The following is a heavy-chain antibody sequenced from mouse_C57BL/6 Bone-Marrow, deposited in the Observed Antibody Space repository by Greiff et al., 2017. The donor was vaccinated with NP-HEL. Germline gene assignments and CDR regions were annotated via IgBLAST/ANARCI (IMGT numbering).Heavy chain of an antibody. J-gene: IGHJ2*01. V-gene: IGHV5-9*01. Sequence: EVKLVESGGGLVKPGGSLKLSCAASGFTFSSYTMSWVRQTPEKRLEWVATISGGGGNTYYPDSVKGRFTISRDNAKNTLYLQMSSLRSEDTALYYCARTGYGSIDYWGQGTTLTVSS. CDR2: ISGGGGNT. CDR1: GFTFSSYT. CDR3: ARTGYGSIDY. D-gene: IGHD1-1*01.